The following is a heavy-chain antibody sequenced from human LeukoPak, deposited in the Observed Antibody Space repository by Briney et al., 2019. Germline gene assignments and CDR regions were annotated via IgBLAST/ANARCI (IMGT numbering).Heavy chain of an antibody. J-gene: IGHJ4*02. D-gene: IGHD6-19*01. CDR2: IYSGGSI. Sequence: GGSLRLSCATSGFTVSSNYMTWVRQAPGKGLEWVSVIYSGGSIYYADSVKGRFTISRDNSKSTLYLQMNSLRAEDTAVYYCARIQKAVAGDYFDYWGQGTLVTVSS. CDR1: GFTVSSNY. CDR3: ARIQKAVAGDYFDY. V-gene: IGHV3-66*01.